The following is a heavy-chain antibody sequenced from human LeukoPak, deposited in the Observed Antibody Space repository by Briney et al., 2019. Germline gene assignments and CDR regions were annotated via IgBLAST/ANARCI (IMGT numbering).Heavy chain of an antibody. D-gene: IGHD2-15*01. J-gene: IGHJ5*02. V-gene: IGHV4-4*07. CDR1: GGSISGFH. Sequence: SETLSLTCSVSGGSISGFHWSWIRQPAEKGLEWIGRIYTTGRTDYSPSLKSRVTISIDKSKNQFSLKLTSVTAADTAVYYCAIESSSVFDPWGQGTLVTVSS. CDR2: IYTTGRT. CDR3: AIESSSVFDP.